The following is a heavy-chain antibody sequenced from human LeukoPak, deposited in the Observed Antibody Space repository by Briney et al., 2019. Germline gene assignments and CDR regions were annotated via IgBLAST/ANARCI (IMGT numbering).Heavy chain of an antibody. V-gene: IGHV1-24*01. D-gene: IGHD2-15*01. CDR3: ASGEVGVVYRAGGRYYYYYHAMDV. J-gene: IGHJ6*02. Sequence: ASVKVSCKVSGYTLTELSMHWVRQAPGKGLEWMGGFDPEDGETIYAQKFQGRVSLTTDTSTSTAYMELRSLRSDDTAVYYCASGEVGVVYRAGGRYYYYYHAMDVWGQGTTVTVSS. CDR1: GYTLTELS. CDR2: FDPEDGET.